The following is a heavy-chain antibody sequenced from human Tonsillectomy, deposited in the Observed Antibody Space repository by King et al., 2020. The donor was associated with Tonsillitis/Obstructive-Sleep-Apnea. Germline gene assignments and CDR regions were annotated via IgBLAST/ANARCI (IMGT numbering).Heavy chain of an antibody. CDR3: ARTIVAGDFDY. D-gene: IGHD5-12*01. CDR1: GFTFSSYW. V-gene: IGHV3-74*01. CDR2: INSVGSST. Sequence: VQLVESGGGLVQPGGSLILACAASGFTFSSYWMYCFRQAPGKGLVLGSRINSVGSSTSYADSGKGRFTISRDNAKNTLYLQMNSLRAEDTVVYYCARTIVAGDFDYWGQGTLVTVSS. J-gene: IGHJ4*02.